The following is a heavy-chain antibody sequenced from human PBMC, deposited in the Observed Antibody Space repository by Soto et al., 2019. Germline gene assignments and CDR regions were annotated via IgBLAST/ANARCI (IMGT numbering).Heavy chain of an antibody. D-gene: IGHD3-22*01. Sequence: GGTLRLSCSPSGFTFRTYAMNWVRQAPGKGLEWVSSINNHGGAAYYAESVKGRFTISRDNSKNILYLQMNSLRAEDTAIYYCAKSPSGYFYFDFWGQGALVTVSS. V-gene: IGHV3-23*01. CDR1: GFTFRTYA. CDR2: INNHGGAA. J-gene: IGHJ4*02. CDR3: AKSPSGYFYFDF.